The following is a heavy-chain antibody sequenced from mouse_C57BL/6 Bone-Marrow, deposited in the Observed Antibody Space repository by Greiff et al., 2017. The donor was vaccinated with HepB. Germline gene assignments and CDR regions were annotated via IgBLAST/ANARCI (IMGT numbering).Heavy chain of an antibody. CDR2: IYPGSGST. D-gene: IGHD1-1*01. V-gene: IGHV1-55*01. CDR1: GYTFTSYW. Sequence: VQLQQSGAELVRPGSSVNLSCKASGYTFTSYWITWVKQRPGQGLEWIGDIYPGSGSTNYNEKFKSKATLTVDTSSSTAYMQLSSLTSEDSAVYYCARSVYYYGSSRYFDVWGTGTTVTVSS. J-gene: IGHJ1*03. CDR3: ARSVYYYGSSRYFDV.